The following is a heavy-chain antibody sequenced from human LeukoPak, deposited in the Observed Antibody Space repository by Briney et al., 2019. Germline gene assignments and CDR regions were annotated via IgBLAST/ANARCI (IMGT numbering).Heavy chain of an antibody. CDR2: ISGSGGST. J-gene: IGHJ4*02. D-gene: IGHD3-16*01. V-gene: IGHV3-23*01. CDR3: AKDSGRVYDYVWVPPRGYFDY. Sequence: GGSLRLSCAASGFTFSSYAMSWVRQAPGKGLEWVSAISGSGGSTYYADSVKGRFTISRDNSKNTLYLQMDSLRAEDTAVYYCAKDSGRVYDYVWVPPRGYFDYWGQGTLVTVSS. CDR1: GFTFSSYA.